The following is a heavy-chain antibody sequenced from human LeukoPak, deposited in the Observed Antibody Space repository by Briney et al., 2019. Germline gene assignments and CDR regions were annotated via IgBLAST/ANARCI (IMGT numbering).Heavy chain of an antibody. V-gene: IGHV3-30*02. J-gene: IGHJ4*02. D-gene: IGHD1-26*01. CDR1: GFTFSSYG. CDR3: AKAGGSYRKPIDY. Sequence: PGGSLRLSCAASGFTFSSYGMHWVRQAPGKGLEWVAFIRYDGSNKYYADSVKGRFTISRDNSKNTLYLQMNSLRAEDAAVYYCAKAGGSYRKPIDYWGQGTLVTVSS. CDR2: IRYDGSNK.